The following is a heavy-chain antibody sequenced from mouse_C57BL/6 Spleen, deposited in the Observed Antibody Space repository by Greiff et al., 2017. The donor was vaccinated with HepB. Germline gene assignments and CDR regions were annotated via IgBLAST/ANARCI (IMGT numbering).Heavy chain of an antibody. CDR1: GYAFSSYW. CDR2: IYPGDGDT. J-gene: IGHJ4*01. V-gene: IGHV1-80*01. Sequence: QVHVKQSGAELVKPGASVKISCKASGYAFSSYWMNWVKQRPGKGLEWIGQIYPGDGDTNYNGKFKGKATLTADKSSSTAYMQLSSLTSEDSAVYFCAREYYGSSFAMDYWGQGTSVTVSS. CDR3: AREYYGSSFAMDY. D-gene: IGHD1-1*01.